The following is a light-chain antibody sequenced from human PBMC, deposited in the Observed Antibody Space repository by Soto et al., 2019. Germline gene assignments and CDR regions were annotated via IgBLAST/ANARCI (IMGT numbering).Light chain of an antibody. CDR3: QQANTFPIT. Sequence: DIQMTQSPSSLSASVGDRVTITCRASQGISTYLNWYQQKPGKAPRLLIYAASNLQSGVPSRFSGSGSGTDFTLTISSLQPEDSASYYCQQANTFPITFGQGTRLEIK. J-gene: IGKJ5*01. V-gene: IGKV1-12*01. CDR2: AAS. CDR1: QGISTY.